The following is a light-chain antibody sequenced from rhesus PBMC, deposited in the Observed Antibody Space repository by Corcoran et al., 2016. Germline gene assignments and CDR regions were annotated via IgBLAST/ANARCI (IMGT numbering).Light chain of an antibody. V-gene: IGKV1-22*01. CDR1: QGISSG. CDR3: QQKSSRPPYS. J-gene: IGKJ2*01. CDR2: KAS. Sequence: DIQMTQSPSSLSASVGDTVTITCRASQGISSGLAWYQQKPEKAPKLLIYKASSLQSGDQSRFSGSGSGTDFTLTIRSLQSEACATYSCQQKSSRPPYSFGQGTKVEIK.